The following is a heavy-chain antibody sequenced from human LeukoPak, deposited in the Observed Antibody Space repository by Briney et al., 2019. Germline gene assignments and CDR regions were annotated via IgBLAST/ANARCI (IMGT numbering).Heavy chain of an antibody. CDR2: INPNSGGI. V-gene: IGHV1-2*02. CDR1: GYTFTGYY. Sequence: ASVKVSCKASGYTFTGYYMHWVRQAPGQGLEWMGWINPNSGGINYAQKFQGRVTMTRDTSISTAYMELSRLRSDDTAVYYCARGGSVKRENWFDPWGQGTLVTVSS. J-gene: IGHJ5*02. CDR3: ARGGSVKRENWFDP. D-gene: IGHD3-10*01.